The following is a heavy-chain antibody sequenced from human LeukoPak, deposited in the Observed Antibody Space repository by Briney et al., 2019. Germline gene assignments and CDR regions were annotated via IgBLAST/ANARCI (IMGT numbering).Heavy chain of an antibody. CDR3: AKGGITMIVVYYFDY. J-gene: IGHJ4*02. CDR1: GFTFSSYA. CDR2: ISGSGGST. D-gene: IGHD3-22*01. V-gene: IGHV3-23*01. Sequence: PGGSLRLSCAASGFTFSSYAMSWVRQAPGKGLEWVSGISGSGGSTDYADSVKGRFTVSRDNSKNTLYLQMNSLRAEDTAVYYCAKGGITMIVVYYFDYWGQGTLVTVSS.